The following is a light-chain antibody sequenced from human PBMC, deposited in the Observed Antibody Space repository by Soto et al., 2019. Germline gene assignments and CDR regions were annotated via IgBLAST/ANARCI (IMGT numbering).Light chain of an antibody. Sequence: ALTQPASASGSPGQSITISCTGTSSDVGGYNYVSWYQQHPGKAPKFMIYDVSNRPSGVSNRFSGSKSGNTASLTISGLQAEDEADYYCCSYTTSNTRQIVFGTGTKVTVL. V-gene: IGLV2-14*01. J-gene: IGLJ1*01. CDR3: CSYTTSNTRQIV. CDR1: SSDVGGYNY. CDR2: DVS.